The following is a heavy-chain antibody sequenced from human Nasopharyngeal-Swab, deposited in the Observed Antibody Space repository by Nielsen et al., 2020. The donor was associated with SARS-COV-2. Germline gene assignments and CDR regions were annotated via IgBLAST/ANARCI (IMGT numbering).Heavy chain of an antibody. J-gene: IGHJ4*02. V-gene: IGHV3-9*01. CDR3: AKVYSSSWYEGNYFDY. D-gene: IGHD6-13*01. CDR1: GFTFDDYA. Sequence: GGSLRLSCAPSGFTFDDYAIHWVRQATGNGLEWVSGISWNSGSIGYADSVKGRFTISRDNAKNSLYLQMNSLSAEYTALYYCAKVYSSSWYEGNYFDYWGKGTLVTVSS. CDR2: ISWNSGSI.